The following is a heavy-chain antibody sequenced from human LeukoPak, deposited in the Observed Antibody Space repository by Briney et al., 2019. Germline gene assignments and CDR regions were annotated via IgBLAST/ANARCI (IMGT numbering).Heavy chain of an antibody. CDR3: ARRRDGYNYVGTDY. Sequence: YWSWIRQSAGKGLEWMGIIYPGDSDTTYSPSFQGQVTISADKSISTAYLQWSSLKASDTAMYYCARRRDGYNYVGTDYWGQGTLVTVSS. CDR1: YW. V-gene: IGHV5-51*01. D-gene: IGHD5-24*01. J-gene: IGHJ4*02. CDR2: IYPGDSDT.